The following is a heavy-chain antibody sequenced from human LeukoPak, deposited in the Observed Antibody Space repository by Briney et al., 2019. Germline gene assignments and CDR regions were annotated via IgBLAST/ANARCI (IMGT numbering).Heavy chain of an antibody. CDR2: ISGSSMTT. D-gene: IGHD6-13*01. CDR1: GFTFNSCA. J-gene: IGHJ3*02. V-gene: IGHV3-23*01. CDR3: AKVIAAAADDAFDI. Sequence: GGSLRLSCAASGFTFNSCAMSWVRQAPGKGPEWVSGISGSSMTTYYADSVKGRFTISRDNSKNTLYLQMNSLRAEDTAVYYCAKVIAAAADDAFDIWGQGTMVTVSS.